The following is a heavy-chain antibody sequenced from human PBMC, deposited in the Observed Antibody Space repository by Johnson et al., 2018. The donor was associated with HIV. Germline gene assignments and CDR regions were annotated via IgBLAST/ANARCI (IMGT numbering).Heavy chain of an antibody. V-gene: IGHV3-30-3*01. CDR3: ARGGCSGGSCYSHDAFDI. CDR1: GFTLSSYA. Sequence: QVQVLESGGGVVQPGGSLRLSCAASGFTLSSYAMHWVRQAPGKGLEWVAVISYDGSNKHYVDSVKGRFTISRDNSKNTLYLQMNSLRAEDTAVYYCARGGCSGGSCYSHDAFDIWGQGTMVTVSS. J-gene: IGHJ3*02. D-gene: IGHD2-15*01. CDR2: ISYDGSNK.